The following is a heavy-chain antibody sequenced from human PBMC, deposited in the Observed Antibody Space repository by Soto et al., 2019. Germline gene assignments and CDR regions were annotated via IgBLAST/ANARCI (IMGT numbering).Heavy chain of an antibody. CDR1: GGSISSYY. CDR2: IYYSGST. V-gene: IGHV4-59*01. Sequence: TLSLTCTVSGGSISSYYWSWIRQPPGKGLEWIGYIYYSGSTNYNPSLKSRVTISVDTSKNQFSLKLSSVTAADTAVYYCARGYYGSGGDAFDIWGQGTMVTVSS. CDR3: ARGYYGSGGDAFDI. J-gene: IGHJ3*02. D-gene: IGHD3-10*01.